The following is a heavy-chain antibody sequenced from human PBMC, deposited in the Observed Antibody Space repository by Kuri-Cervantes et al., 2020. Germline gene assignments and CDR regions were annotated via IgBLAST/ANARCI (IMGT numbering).Heavy chain of an antibody. CDR1: GFTFSSYG. Sequence: LSLTCAASGFTFSSYGMHWVRQAPGKGLEWVAVISYDGSNKYYADSVKGRFTISRDNSKNTLYLQMNSLRAEDTAVYYCAKDLSSIPGSYWGQGTLVTVSS. J-gene: IGHJ4*02. CDR3: AKDLSSIPGSY. CDR2: ISYDGSNK. D-gene: IGHD3-10*01. V-gene: IGHV3-30*18.